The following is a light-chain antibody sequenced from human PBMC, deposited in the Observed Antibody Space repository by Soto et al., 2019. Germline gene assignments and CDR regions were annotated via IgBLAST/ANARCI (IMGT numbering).Light chain of an antibody. CDR3: QQTYRGVI. CDR1: QTVSNF. V-gene: IGKV1-39*01. Sequence: DIQMTQSPSSLSASVGDRVTITCRTSQTVSNFLNWYQQKPGKAPKLLIFAASTLQGGVPSRFSGSGSGTEFTLSITSLQPEDFATYYCQQTYRGVIFGGGTRVEL. J-gene: IGKJ4*01. CDR2: AAS.